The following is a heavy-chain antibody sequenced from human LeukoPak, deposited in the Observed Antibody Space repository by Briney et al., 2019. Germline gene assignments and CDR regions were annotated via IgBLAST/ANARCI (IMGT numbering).Heavy chain of an antibody. CDR1: GFTFSTYT. Sequence: GGSLRLSCTASGFTFSTYTMNWVRQAPGKGLEWVSFISTSSSYIYYADSVKGRFTISRDNAKNTLYLQMNSLRAEDTAVYYCAKDYASDMATAPFDYWGQGTLVTVSS. D-gene: IGHD5-24*01. J-gene: IGHJ4*02. V-gene: IGHV3-21*04. CDR3: AKDYASDMATAPFDY. CDR2: ISTSSSYI.